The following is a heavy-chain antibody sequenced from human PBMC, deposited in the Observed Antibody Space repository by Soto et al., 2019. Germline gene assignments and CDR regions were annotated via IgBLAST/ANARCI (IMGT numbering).Heavy chain of an antibody. CDR2: ISSSSSTI. Sequence: HPGGSLRLSCAASGFTFSSYSMDWVRQAPGKGLEWVSYISSSSSTIYYADSVKGRFTISRDNAKNSLYLQMNSLRDEDTAVYYCARAPQRRGFTIFGVVINGGMDVWGQGTTVTVSS. CDR3: ARAPQRRGFTIFGVVINGGMDV. CDR1: GFTFSSYS. D-gene: IGHD3-3*01. V-gene: IGHV3-48*02. J-gene: IGHJ6*02.